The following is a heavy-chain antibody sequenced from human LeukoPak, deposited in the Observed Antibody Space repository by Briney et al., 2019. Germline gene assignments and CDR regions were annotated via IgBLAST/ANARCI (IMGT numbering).Heavy chain of an antibody. J-gene: IGHJ4*02. CDR3: ARHDSFIPY. V-gene: IGHV3-23*01. D-gene: IGHD5-18*01. CDR1: GFTFNYYA. CDR2: ISDSGGST. Sequence: PGGSLRLSCAASGFTFNYYAMSWVRQAQGRGLEWVSGISDSGGSTYYTDSVKGRFTISRDNSKNTVYLQMNNLRAEDTAVYFCARHDSFIPYWGQGSLVTVSS.